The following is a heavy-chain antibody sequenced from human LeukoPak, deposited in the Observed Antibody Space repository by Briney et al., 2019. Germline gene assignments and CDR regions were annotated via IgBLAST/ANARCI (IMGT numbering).Heavy chain of an antibody. CDR3: ARGTERASWFDP. V-gene: IGHV4-59*12. D-gene: IGHD1-1*01. CDR2: IYYSGST. CDR1: GGSISSYY. J-gene: IGHJ5*02. Sequence: SETLSLTCTVSGGSISSYYWSWIRQPPGKGLEWIGYIYYSGSTNYSPSLKSRVTISVDRSKNQFSLKLSSVTAADTAVYYCARGTERASWFDPWGQGTLVTVSS.